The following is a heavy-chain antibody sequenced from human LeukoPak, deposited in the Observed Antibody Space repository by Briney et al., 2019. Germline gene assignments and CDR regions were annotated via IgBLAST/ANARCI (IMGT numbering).Heavy chain of an antibody. CDR2: INTDGSRT. CDR1: GFTFSTYW. Sequence: PGGSLRLSCAASGFTFSTYWMHWVRQAPGKGLVWVSRINTDGSRTDSVEGRFTISRDNAKNTLYLQMNSLRAEDTAVFCAKVSRGNYYFDYWGPGTLVTVSS. CDR3: AKVSRGNYYFDY. V-gene: IGHV3-74*01. J-gene: IGHJ4*02.